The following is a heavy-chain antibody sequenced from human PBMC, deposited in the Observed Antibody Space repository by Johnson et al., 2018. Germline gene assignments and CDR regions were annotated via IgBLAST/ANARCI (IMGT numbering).Heavy chain of an antibody. CDR3: ARKRLVGATYGPDAFDS. CDR2: ISSSSSYI. V-gene: IGHV3-21*04. D-gene: IGHD1-26*01. J-gene: IGHJ3*02. Sequence: PGGSLRLSRAASGFTFSSYSMNWVRQAPGKGLEWVSSISSSSSYIYYADSVKGRFTISSDNSPNTLDLQMNRLRAEDTAVYYLARKRLVGATYGPDAFDSWAKGQWSPSLQ. CDR1: GFTFSSYS.